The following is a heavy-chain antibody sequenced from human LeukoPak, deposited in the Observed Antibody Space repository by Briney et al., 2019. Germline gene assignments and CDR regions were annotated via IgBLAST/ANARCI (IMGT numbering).Heavy chain of an antibody. CDR2: IHSSGNT. J-gene: IGHJ2*01. CDR1: GGSISSYY. CDR3: GRTTAHWYFDL. V-gene: IGHV4-4*07. Sequence: SETLSLTCTVSGGSISSYYWSWIRIRQPAWKGLEWIGRIHSSGNTNYNPSLKGRVTMSVDTSKNQFSLSLTSVTAADTAVYYCGRTTAHWYFDLWGRGTLVSVSS. D-gene: IGHD2-21*02.